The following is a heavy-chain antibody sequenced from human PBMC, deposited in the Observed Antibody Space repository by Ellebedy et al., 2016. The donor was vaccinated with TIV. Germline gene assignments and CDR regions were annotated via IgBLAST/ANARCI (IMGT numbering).Heavy chain of an antibody. Sequence: ASVKVSCKASGYTFTGYYMHWVRQAPGQGLEWMGWINPNSGGTNYAQKFQGRVTMTRDTSISTAYMELSRLRSDDTAVYYCASTRSYDSSGYLGWFDPWGQGTLVTVSS. CDR1: GYTFTGYY. CDR2: INPNSGGT. D-gene: IGHD3-22*01. J-gene: IGHJ5*02. CDR3: ASTRSYDSSGYLGWFDP. V-gene: IGHV1-2*02.